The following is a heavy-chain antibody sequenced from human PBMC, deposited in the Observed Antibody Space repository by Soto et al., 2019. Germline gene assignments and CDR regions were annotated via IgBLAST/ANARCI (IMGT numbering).Heavy chain of an antibody. Sequence: SETLSLTCAVYGGSFSGYYWSWIRQPPGKGLEWIGEINHSGSTNYNPSLKSRVTISVDTSKNQFSLKLSSVTAADTAVYYCARFGGYGASLWGQGTMVNVSS. CDR2: INHSGST. V-gene: IGHV4-34*01. D-gene: IGHD3-16*01. J-gene: IGHJ3*01. CDR3: ARFGGYGASL. CDR1: GGSFSGYY.